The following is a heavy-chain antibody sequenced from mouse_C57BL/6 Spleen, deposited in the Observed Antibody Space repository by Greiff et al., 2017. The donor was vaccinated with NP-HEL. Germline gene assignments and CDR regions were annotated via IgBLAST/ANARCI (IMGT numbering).Heavy chain of an antibody. V-gene: IGHV1-42*01. CDR3: ASLDGYYKGFAY. CDR2: INPSTGGT. CDR1: GYSFTGYY. Sequence: VHVKQSGPELVKPGASVKISCKASGYSFTGYYMNWVKQSPEKSLEWIGEINPSTGGTTYNQKFKAKATLTVDKSSSTAYMQLKSLTSEDSAVYYCASLDGYYKGFAYWGQGTLVTVSA. D-gene: IGHD2-3*01. J-gene: IGHJ3*01.